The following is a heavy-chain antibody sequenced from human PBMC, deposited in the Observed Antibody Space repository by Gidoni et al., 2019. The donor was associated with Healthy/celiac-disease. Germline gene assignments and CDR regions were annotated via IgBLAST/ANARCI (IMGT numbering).Heavy chain of an antibody. CDR1: GFPFSSYS. D-gene: IGHD5-18*01. CDR2: ISSSSSYI. V-gene: IGHV3-21*06. CDR3: AREGLDTAMVHGWFDP. J-gene: IGHJ5*02. Sequence: EVQLVESGGGLVKPGGSLRLSCAASGFPFSSYSMNWVRQAPGKGLEWVSSISSSSSYIYYADSVKGRFTISRDNAKNSLCLQMNSLRAEDTAVYYCAREGLDTAMVHGWFDPWGQGTLVTVSS.